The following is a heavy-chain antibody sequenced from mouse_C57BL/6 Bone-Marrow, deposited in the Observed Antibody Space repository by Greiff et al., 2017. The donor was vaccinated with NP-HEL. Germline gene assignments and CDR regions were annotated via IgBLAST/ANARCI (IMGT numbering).Heavy chain of an antibody. CDR1: GYTFTSYG. Sequence: QVQLKQSGAELARPGASVKLSCKASGYTFTSYGISWVKQRTGQGLEWIGEIYPRSGNTYYNEKFKGKATLTADKSSSTAYMELRSLTSEDSAVYFCARRYYGSYYFDYWGQGTTLTVSS. D-gene: IGHD1-1*01. V-gene: IGHV1-81*01. J-gene: IGHJ2*01. CDR3: ARRYYGSYYFDY. CDR2: IYPRSGNT.